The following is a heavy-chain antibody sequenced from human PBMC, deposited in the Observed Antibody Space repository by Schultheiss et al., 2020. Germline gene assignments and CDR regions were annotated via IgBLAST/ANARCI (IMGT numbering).Heavy chain of an antibody. D-gene: IGHD5-24*01. Sequence: SQTLSLTCTVSGGSISSGSYYWSWIRQPAGKGLEWIGYIYYSGSTYYNPSLKSRVTISVDTSKNQFSLKLSSVTAADTAVYYCATEAGPINWFDPWGQGTLVTVSS. CDR3: ATEAGPINWFDP. V-gene: IGHV4-61*09. J-gene: IGHJ5*02. CDR2: IYYSGST. CDR1: GGSISSGSYY.